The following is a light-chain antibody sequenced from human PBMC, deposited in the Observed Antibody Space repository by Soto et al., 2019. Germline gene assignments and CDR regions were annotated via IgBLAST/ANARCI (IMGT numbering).Light chain of an antibody. Sequence: QSALTQPPSVSGAPGQRVTISCTGSSSNIGAGFEVHWYQQLPGTAPKLLIYTNINRPSGVPDRFSGSRSGTSASLAITGLQAEDEADYYCQSYDSRLSGYVIFGGGTQLTVL. J-gene: IGLJ2*01. V-gene: IGLV1-40*01. CDR2: TNI. CDR3: QSYDSRLSGYVI. CDR1: SSNIGAGFE.